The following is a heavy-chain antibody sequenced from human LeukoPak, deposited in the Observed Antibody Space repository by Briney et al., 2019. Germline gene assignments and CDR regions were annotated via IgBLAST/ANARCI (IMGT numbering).Heavy chain of an antibody. CDR3: ARGRRGYSSSWSDRAEYFQH. V-gene: IGHV4-30-4*01. CDR2: IYYSGST. CDR1: GGSISSGDYY. D-gene: IGHD6-13*01. J-gene: IGHJ1*01. Sequence: PSETLSLTCTVSGGSISSGDYYWSWIRQPPGKGLEWIGYIYYSGSTYYNPSLKSRVTISVDTSKNQFSLKLSSVTAADTAVYYCARGRRGYSSSWSDRAEYFQHWGQGTLVTVSS.